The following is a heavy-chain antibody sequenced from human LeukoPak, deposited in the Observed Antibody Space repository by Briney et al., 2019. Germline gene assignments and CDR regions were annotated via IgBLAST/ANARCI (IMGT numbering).Heavy chain of an antibody. CDR1: GGSISSYY. J-gene: IGHJ1*01. Sequence: SETLSLTCTASGGSISSYYWSWIRQPPGKGLEWIGYIYYSGSTNYNPSLKSRVTISVDTSKNQFSLKLSSVTAADTAVYYCASKVYCSSTSCYGEHWGQGTLVTVSS. V-gene: IGHV4-59*01. CDR2: IYYSGST. CDR3: ASKVYCSSTSCYGEH. D-gene: IGHD2-2*01.